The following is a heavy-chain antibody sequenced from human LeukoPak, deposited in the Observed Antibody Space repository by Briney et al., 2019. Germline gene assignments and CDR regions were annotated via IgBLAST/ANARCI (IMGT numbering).Heavy chain of an antibody. J-gene: IGHJ3*02. CDR1: GFTFSSYA. D-gene: IGHD1-7*01. CDR2: ISSNGGST. CDR3: ARDSRSRITGTTPDAFDI. Sequence: GGSLRPSCAASGFTFSSYAMHWVRQAPGKGLEYVSDISSNGGSTYYANSVKGRFTISRDNSKNTLYLQMGSLRAEDMAVYYCARDSRSRITGTTPDAFDIWGQGTMVAVSS. V-gene: IGHV3-64*01.